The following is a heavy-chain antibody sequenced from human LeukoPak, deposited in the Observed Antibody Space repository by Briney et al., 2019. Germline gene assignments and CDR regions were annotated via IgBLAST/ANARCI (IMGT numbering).Heavy chain of an antibody. CDR2: IRYDGSNK. Sequence: GGSLRLSCAASGFTFSSYVMHWVRQAPGKGLEWVAFIRYDGSNKYYSDSVKGRFTISRDNSKNTLYLQMNSLRPEDTAAYYCARDNDGKDVWGKGTTVIVSS. CDR1: GFTFSSYV. CDR3: ARDNDGKDV. J-gene: IGHJ6*04. D-gene: IGHD2-8*01. V-gene: IGHV3-30*02.